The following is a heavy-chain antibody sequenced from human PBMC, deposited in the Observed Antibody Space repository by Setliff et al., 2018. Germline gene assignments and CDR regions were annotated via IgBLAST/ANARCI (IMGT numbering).Heavy chain of an antibody. Sequence: PSETLSLTCAVSGDSISSGNWWSWVRQPPEKGLEWIGEINHSGNTNYNPSLKSRVTISVDKSTNQFSLKLTSVTAADTAVYYCARVSGFLYVDVWGKGTTVTVSS. D-gene: IGHD3-3*01. J-gene: IGHJ6*03. CDR3: ARVSGFLYVDV. CDR2: INHSGNT. V-gene: IGHV4-4*02. CDR1: GDSISSGNW.